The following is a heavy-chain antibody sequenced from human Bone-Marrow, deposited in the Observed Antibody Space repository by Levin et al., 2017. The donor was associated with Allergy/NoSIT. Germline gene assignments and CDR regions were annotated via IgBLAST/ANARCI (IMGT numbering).Heavy chain of an antibody. V-gene: IGHV4-31*03. CDR2: ISYIGST. J-gene: IGHJ4*02. CDR3: PRITHYDDGSSDYDPGYYFDF. CDR1: GGSISGGGYY. D-gene: IGHD3-22*01. Sequence: SETLSLTCTVSGGSISGGGYYWCWIRQHPGKGLEWIGCISYIGSTHYNPSLKSRVTISADTSAKQFSLKMSSVTAADTAVYYCPRITHYDDGSSDYDPGYYFDFWGQGALVTVSS.